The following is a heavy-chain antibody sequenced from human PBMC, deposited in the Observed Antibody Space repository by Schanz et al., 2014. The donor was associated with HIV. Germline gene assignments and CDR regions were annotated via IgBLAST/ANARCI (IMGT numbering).Heavy chain of an antibody. J-gene: IGHJ4*02. V-gene: IGHV3-23*01. CDR3: ARDRPVNSYCSNGVCYPL. CDR2: ISGSGGST. D-gene: IGHD2-8*01. CDR1: GFTFSSLG. Sequence: EVQLLESGGGLVQPGGSLRLSCAASGFTFSSLGMSWVRQAPGEGLEWVSGISGSGGSTYYADSVKGRFTISRDNAKNSLFLQMNSLRAEDTAVYYCARDRPVNSYCSNGVCYPLWGQGTLVTVSS.